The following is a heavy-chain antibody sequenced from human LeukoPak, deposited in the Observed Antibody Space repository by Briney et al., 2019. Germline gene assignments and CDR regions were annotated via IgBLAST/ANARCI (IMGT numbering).Heavy chain of an antibody. V-gene: IGHV1-46*01. CDR3: ARDREEGYNSYYFDS. Sequence: ASVKVSCKASGYTFTNYYMHWVRQAPGQGLEWMGIINPSGGSTGYAQKSQGRFTMTRDTSTTTVYMELSSLRSEDTAVYYCARDREEGYNSYYFDSWGQGTLVIVSS. CDR1: GYTFTNYY. D-gene: IGHD5-24*01. CDR2: INPSGGST. J-gene: IGHJ4*02.